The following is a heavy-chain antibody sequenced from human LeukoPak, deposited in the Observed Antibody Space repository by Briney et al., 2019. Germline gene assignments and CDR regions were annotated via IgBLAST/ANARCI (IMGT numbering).Heavy chain of an antibody. Sequence: ASVKVSCKASGYTFTSYGISWVRQAPGQGLEWMEWISAYNGNTNYAQKLQGRVTMTTDTSTSTAYMELRSLRSDDTAVYYCARDGEIAVADTEYYYYGMDVWGQGTTVTVSS. CDR1: GYTFTSYG. CDR2: ISAYNGNT. D-gene: IGHD6-19*01. J-gene: IGHJ6*02. CDR3: ARDGEIAVADTEYYYYGMDV. V-gene: IGHV1-18*01.